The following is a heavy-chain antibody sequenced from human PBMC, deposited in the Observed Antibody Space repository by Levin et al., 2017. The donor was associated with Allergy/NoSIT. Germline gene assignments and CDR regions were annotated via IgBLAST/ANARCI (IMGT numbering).Heavy chain of an antibody. V-gene: IGHV3-7*01. CDR2: IKQDGSEK. CDR1: GFTFRSSW. J-gene: IGHJ4*02. Sequence: PGGSLRLSCAASGFTFRSSWMSWVRQAPGKGLEWVANIKQDGSEKDYVDSVKGRFIISRDNAKNSLYLQMNSLRAEDTAVYYCARVSVADYYGYYYDYYCDYWGQGTLVTVSS. CDR3: ARVSVADYYGYYYDYYCDY. D-gene: IGHD3-22*01.